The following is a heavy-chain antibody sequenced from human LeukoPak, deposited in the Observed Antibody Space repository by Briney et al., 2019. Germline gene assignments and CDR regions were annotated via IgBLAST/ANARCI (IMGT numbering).Heavy chain of an antibody. J-gene: IGHJ4*02. D-gene: IGHD6-13*01. CDR3: ASPWGSSSWYRADPPPFDY. Sequence: ASVEVSCKASGGTFSSYAISWVRQAPGQGLEWMGGIIPIFGTANYAQKFQGRVTITADESTSTAYMELSSLRSEDTAVYYCASPWGSSSWYRADPPPFDYWGQGTLVTVSS. CDR1: GGTFSSYA. V-gene: IGHV1-69*13. CDR2: IIPIFGTA.